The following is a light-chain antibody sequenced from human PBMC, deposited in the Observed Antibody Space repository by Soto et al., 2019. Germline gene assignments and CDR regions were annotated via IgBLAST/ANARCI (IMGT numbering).Light chain of an antibody. J-gene: IGLJ1*01. Sequence: QSALTQPASVSGSPGQSITISCTGTSSDVGSYNLVSWYQQHPGKAPKLMIYEGSKRPSGFSNRFSGSKSGNTASLTISGLQAEDEADYHCCSYAGSSTWVFGTGTKVTVL. CDR1: SSDVGSYNL. CDR2: EGS. V-gene: IGLV2-23*01. CDR3: CSYAGSSTWV.